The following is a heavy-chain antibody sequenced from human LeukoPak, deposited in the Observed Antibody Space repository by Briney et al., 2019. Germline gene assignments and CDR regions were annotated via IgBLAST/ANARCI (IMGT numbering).Heavy chain of an antibody. D-gene: IGHD3-10*01. V-gene: IGHV4-39*07. CDR3: ARAMVRGVSRLGSYYYYYYMDV. Sequence: PSETLSLTCTVSGGSISSSSYYWGWIRQPPGKGLEWIGSIYYSGSTYYNPSLKSRVTISVDTSKNQFSLKLSSVTAADTAVYYCARAMVRGVSRLGSYYYYYYMDVWGKGTTVTVSS. CDR1: GGSISSSSYY. J-gene: IGHJ6*03. CDR2: IYYSGST.